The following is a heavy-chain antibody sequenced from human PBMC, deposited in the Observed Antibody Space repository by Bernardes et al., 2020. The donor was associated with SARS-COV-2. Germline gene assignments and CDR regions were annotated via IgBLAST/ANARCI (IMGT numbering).Heavy chain of an antibody. D-gene: IGHD6-13*01. CDR2: IYYSGST. V-gene: IGHV4-39*01. Sequence: SETLSLTCTVSGGSISSSSYYWGWIRQPPGKGLEWIGSIYYSGSTYYNPSLKSRVTISVDTSKNQFSLKLSSVTAADTAVYYCARHLGIAAAARDAFDIWGQGTMVTVSS. CDR1: GGSISSSSYY. CDR3: ARHLGIAAAARDAFDI. J-gene: IGHJ3*02.